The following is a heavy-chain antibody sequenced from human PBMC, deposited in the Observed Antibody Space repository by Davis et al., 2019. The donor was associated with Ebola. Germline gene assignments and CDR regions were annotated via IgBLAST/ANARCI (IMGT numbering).Heavy chain of an antibody. CDR3: ARTLTFDL. CDR1: GGSSSSYY. CDR2: INYSGDT. V-gene: IGHV4-59*01. J-gene: IGHJ4*02. D-gene: IGHD3-9*01. Sequence: SETLSLTCAVYGGSSSSYYWSWIRQPPGRGLEWIGYINYSGDTIYNPSLRSRVTLSVDTSKNQFSLRLTSVTAADTAVYYCARTLTFDLWGQGTLVTVSS.